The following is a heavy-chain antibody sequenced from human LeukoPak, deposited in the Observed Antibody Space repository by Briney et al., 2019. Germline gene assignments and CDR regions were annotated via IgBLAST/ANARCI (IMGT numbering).Heavy chain of an antibody. J-gene: IGHJ4*02. D-gene: IGHD5-12*01. CDR1: GGSFSGYY. V-gene: IGHV4-34*01. CDR3: AREVRGYSGYDLDY. Sequence: SETLSLTCAVYGGSFSGYYWSWIRQPPGKGLEWIGEINHSGSTNYNPSLKSRVTISVDTSKNQFSLKLSSVTAADTAVYYCAREVRGYSGYDLDYWGQGTLVTVSS. CDR2: INHSGST.